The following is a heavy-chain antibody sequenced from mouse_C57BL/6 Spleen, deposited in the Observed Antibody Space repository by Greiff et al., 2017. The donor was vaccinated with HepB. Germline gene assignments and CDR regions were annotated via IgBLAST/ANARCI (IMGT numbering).Heavy chain of an antibody. CDR1: GYAFSSSW. CDR2: IYPGDGDT. D-gene: IGHD2-1*01. J-gene: IGHJ3*01. V-gene: IGHV1-82*01. Sequence: QVQLQQSGPELVKPGASVKISCKASGYAFSSSWMNWVKQRPGKGLEWIGRIYPGDGDTNYNGKFKGKATLTADKSSSTAYMQLSSLTSEDSAVYCCARGGYYGNYGFAYWGQGTLVTVSA. CDR3: ARGGYYGNYGFAY.